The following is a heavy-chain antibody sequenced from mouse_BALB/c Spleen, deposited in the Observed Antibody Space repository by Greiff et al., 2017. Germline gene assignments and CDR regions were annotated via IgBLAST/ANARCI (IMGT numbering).Heavy chain of an antibody. CDR1: GFNIKDTY. J-gene: IGHJ1*01. V-gene: IGHV14-3*02. D-gene: IGHD2-1*01. CDR2: IDPANGNT. CDR3: ASRGNYDFDV. Sequence: DVKLVESGAELVKPGASVKLSCTASGFNIKDTYMHWVKQRPEQGLEWIGRIDPANGNTKYDPKFQGKATITADTSSNTAYLQLSSLTSEDTAVYYCASRGNYDFDVWGAGTTVTVSS.